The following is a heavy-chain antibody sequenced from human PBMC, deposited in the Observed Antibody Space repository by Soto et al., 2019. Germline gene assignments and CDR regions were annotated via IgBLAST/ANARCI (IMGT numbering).Heavy chain of an antibody. D-gene: IGHD3-22*01. CDR3: ARYAFEYSYDSSGSPGYYGMDV. CDR2: ISSSSSYI. Sequence: KPGGSLRLSCAASGFTFSSYSMNWVRQAPGKGLEWVSSISSSSSYIYYADSVKGRFTISRDNAKNSLYLQMNSLRAEDTAVYYCARYAFEYSYDSSGSPGYYGMDVWGQGTKVTVSS. CDR1: GFTFSSYS. J-gene: IGHJ6*02. V-gene: IGHV3-21*01.